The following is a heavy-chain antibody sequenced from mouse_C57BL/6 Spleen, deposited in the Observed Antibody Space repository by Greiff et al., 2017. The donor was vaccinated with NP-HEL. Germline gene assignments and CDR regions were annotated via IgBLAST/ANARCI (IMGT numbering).Heavy chain of an antibody. CDR3: ARSEEGLLPY. Sequence: VKLMESGAELVKPGASVKISCKASGYAFSSYWMNWVKQRPGKGLEWIGQIYPGDGDTNYNGKFKGKATLTADKSSSTAYMQLSSLTSEDSAVYFCARSEEGLLPYWGQGTTLTVSS. D-gene: IGHD2-3*01. CDR2: IYPGDGDT. J-gene: IGHJ2*01. V-gene: IGHV1-80*01. CDR1: GYAFSSYW.